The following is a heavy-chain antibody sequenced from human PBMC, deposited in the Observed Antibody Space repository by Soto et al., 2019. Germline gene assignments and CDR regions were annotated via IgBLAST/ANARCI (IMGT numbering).Heavy chain of an antibody. CDR2: IKSKSDGETT. D-gene: IGHD2-15*01. CDR3: TAGYCSGTNCYSANS. V-gene: IGHV3-15*07. Sequence: EVQLVESGGGLVKPGGSLRLSCAASGLTLTNAWMNWVRQAPGKGLEWVGRIKSKSDGETTDYAAPVKGRFTISRDDSESTLYLQVDSLKTEDTAVYYCTAGYCSGTNCYSANSWGQGTLVTVSP. CDR1: GLTLTNAW. J-gene: IGHJ4*02.